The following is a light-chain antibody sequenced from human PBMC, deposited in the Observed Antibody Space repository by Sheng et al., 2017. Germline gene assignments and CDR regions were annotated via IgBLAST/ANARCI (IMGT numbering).Light chain of an antibody. J-gene: IGLJ3*02. CDR2: EVN. CDR3: QSFDTGLSGSV. V-gene: IGLV2-8*01. Sequence: QSALTQPPSASGSPGQSVTISCTGTSSDVGGYNYVSWYQQHPGKAPKLMIYEVNKRPSGVPDRFSGSKSGNTASLTVSGLQAEDEADYYCQSFDTGLSGSVFGGGTKLTVL. CDR1: SSDVGGYNY.